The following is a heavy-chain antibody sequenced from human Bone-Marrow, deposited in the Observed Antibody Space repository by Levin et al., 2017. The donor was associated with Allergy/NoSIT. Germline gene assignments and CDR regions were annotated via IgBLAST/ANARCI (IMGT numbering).Heavy chain of an antibody. CDR1: GYTFTSYD. J-gene: IGHJ4*02. CDR2: MNPNSGNT. CDR3: AREGGYCSGGSGYSLGY. V-gene: IGHV1-8*01. D-gene: IGHD2-15*01. Sequence: PGASVKVSCKASGYTFTSYDINWVRQATGQGLEWMGWMNPNSGNTGYAQKFQGRVTMTRNTSISTAYMELSSLRSEDTAVYYCAREGGYCSGGSGYSLGYWGQGTLVTVSS.